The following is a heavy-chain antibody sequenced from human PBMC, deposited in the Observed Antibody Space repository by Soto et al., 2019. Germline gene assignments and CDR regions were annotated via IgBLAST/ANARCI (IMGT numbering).Heavy chain of an antibody. V-gene: IGHV3-21*01. Sequence: GGSLRLSCAASGFTFSSYSMNWVRQAPGKGLEWVSSISSSSSYIYYADSVKGRFTISRDNAKNSLYLQMSSLRAEDTAVYYCARVHPDYYDSSGYQINWFDPWGQGTLVTVSS. J-gene: IGHJ5*02. CDR2: ISSSSSYI. CDR3: ARVHPDYYDSSGYQINWFDP. D-gene: IGHD3-22*01. CDR1: GFTFSSYS.